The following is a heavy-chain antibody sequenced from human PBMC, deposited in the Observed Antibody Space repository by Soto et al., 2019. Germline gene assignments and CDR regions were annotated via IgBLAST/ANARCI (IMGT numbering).Heavy chain of an antibody. V-gene: IGHV1-18*01. J-gene: IGHJ4*02. Sequence: QVHLVQSGAEVKKPGASVKVSCKGSGYGFTTYGITWVRQAPGQGLEWMAWISAHNGNTNYAQKLQGRVTVTRDTSTNTAYMELRSRRSDDTAVYYCARGRYGDYWGQGARVTVSS. CDR1: GYGFTTYG. D-gene: IGHD1-1*01. CDR2: ISAHNGNT. CDR3: ARGRYGDY.